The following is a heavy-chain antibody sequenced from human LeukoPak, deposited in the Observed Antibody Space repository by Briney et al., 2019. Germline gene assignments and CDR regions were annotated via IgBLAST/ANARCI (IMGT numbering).Heavy chain of an antibody. V-gene: IGHV3-7*05. CDR1: GFTFRDYY. Sequence: PGGSLRLSCVASGFTFRDYYMSWIRQAPGKGLEWVANINQDGHEKNYVDSVKGRFTISRDNPKNSLYLQMNSLRAEDTAVYFCVRDMDVWAQGTTVTVSS. CDR3: VRDMDV. CDR2: INQDGHEK. J-gene: IGHJ6*02.